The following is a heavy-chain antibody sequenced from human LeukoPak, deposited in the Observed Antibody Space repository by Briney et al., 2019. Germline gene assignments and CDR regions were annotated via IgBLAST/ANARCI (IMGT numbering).Heavy chain of an antibody. CDR2: INHSGST. V-gene: IGHV4-34*01. CDR3: ARVRHRRDGYNSDY. J-gene: IGHJ4*02. Sequence: SETLSLTCAVYGGSFSGYYWSWIRRPPGKGLEWIGEINHSGSTNYNPSLKSRVTMSVDTSKNQFSLKLSSVTAADTAVYYCARVRHRRDGYNSDYWGQGTLVTVSS. D-gene: IGHD5-24*01. CDR1: GGSFSGYY.